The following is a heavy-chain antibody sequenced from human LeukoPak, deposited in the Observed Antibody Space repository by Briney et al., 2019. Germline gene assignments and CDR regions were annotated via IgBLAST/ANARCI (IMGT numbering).Heavy chain of an antibody. V-gene: IGHV3-23*01. D-gene: IGHD2-2*02. J-gene: IGHJ4*02. CDR2: ISGSGGST. CDR1: GFTFSSYA. CDR3: AKGRRCSSTSCYSRFDY. Sequence: PGGSLRLSCAASGFTFSSYAMSWVRQAPGKGLEWVSAISGSGGSTYYADSVKGRFTISRDNSKNTLYLQMNSLRAEDTAVYYCAKGRRCSSTSCYSRFDYWGQGTLVTVSS.